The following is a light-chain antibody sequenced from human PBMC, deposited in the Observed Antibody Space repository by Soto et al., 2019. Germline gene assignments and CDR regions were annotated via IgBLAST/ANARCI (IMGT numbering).Light chain of an antibody. CDR1: SSNIGSNT. CDR3: AAWDDILSGVV. Sequence: QSVLTQPPSASGTPGQRVTISCSGSSSNIGSNTVNWYQQLPGTAPKLLIYSNNQRPSGVPDRFSASKSGTSASLAISGLRSEDETDYYCAAWDDILSGVVFGGGTKLTVL. V-gene: IGLV1-44*01. CDR2: SNN. J-gene: IGLJ2*01.